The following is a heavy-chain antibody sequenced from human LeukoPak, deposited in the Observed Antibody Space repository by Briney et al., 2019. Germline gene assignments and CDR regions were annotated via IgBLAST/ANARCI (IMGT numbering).Heavy chain of an antibody. CDR3: ARGGSGSYTGYFDY. D-gene: IGHD3-10*01. CDR1: GGSISSSSYY. V-gene: IGHV4-39*06. Sequence: PSETLSLTCTVSGGSISSSSYYWGWIRQPPGKGLEWIGSIYYSGSTKYNPSLKSRVTISVDTSKNQFALKLNSVTAADTAVYYCARGGSGSYTGYFDYWGQGALVTVSS. J-gene: IGHJ4*02. CDR2: IYYSGST.